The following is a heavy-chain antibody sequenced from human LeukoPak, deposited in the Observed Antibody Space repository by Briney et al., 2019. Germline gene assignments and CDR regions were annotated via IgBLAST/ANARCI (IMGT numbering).Heavy chain of an antibody. D-gene: IGHD6-19*01. CDR3: AGSSGSAWWFDP. Sequence: SVKVSCKASGGTFSSYAISWVQQAPGQGLEWMGRIIPILGIANYAQKFQGRVTITADKSTSTAYMELSSLRSEDTAVYYCAGSSGSAWWFDPWGQGTLVTVSS. CDR2: IIPILGIA. J-gene: IGHJ5*02. CDR1: GGTFSSYA. V-gene: IGHV1-69*04.